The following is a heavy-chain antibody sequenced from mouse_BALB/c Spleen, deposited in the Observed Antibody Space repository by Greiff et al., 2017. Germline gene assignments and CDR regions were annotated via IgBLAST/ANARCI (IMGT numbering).Heavy chain of an antibody. V-gene: IGHV5-12-1*01. Sequence: EVHLVESGGGLVKPGGSLKLSCAASGFAFSSYDMSWVRQTPEKRLEWVAYISSGGGSTYYPDTVKGRFTISRDNAKNTLYLQMSSLKSEDTAMYYCARQLYAMDYWGQGTSVTVSS. J-gene: IGHJ4*01. CDR3: ARQLYAMDY. CDR1: GFAFSSYD. CDR2: ISSGGGST.